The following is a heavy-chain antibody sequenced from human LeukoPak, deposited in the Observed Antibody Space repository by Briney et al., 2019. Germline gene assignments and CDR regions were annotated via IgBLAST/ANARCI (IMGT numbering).Heavy chain of an antibody. Sequence: TGGSLRLSCAASGFTFSNYAMTWVRQAPGKGLEWVSYISGTAITIYYADSVKARFTISRDNAKNSLYLQINSLRAEDTAVYYCARLRYSDYWGQGTLVTVSS. D-gene: IGHD3-9*01. V-gene: IGHV3-48*03. CDR2: ISGTAITI. CDR1: GFTFSNYA. CDR3: ARLRYSDY. J-gene: IGHJ4*02.